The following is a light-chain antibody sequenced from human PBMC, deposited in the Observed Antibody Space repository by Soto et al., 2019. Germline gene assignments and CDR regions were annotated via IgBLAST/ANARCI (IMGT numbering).Light chain of an antibody. CDR3: QQYNSYRT. CDR2: DAS. Sequence: ANQLTQSPSSLSASVGDRVTITCRASQAISSALAWYQQKPGKPPKLLIYDASTLQSGVPSRFSGTASGTDFTLTISSLQPDDFATYYCQQYNSYRTFGQGTKVEIK. V-gene: IGKV1-13*02. CDR1: QAISSA. J-gene: IGKJ1*01.